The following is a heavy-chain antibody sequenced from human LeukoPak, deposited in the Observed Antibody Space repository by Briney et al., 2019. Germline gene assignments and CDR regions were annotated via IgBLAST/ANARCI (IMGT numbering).Heavy chain of an antibody. J-gene: IGHJ3*02. CDR1: GGSFSGYY. V-gene: IGHV4-34*01. D-gene: IGHD6-19*01. CDR3: ARKEQWLPHDAFDI. Sequence: SETLSHTCAVYGGSFSGYYWSWIRQPPGKGLEWIGEINHSGSTNYNPSLKSRVTISVDTSKNQFSLKLSSVTAADTAVYYCARKEQWLPHDAFDIWGQGTMVTVSS. CDR2: INHSGST.